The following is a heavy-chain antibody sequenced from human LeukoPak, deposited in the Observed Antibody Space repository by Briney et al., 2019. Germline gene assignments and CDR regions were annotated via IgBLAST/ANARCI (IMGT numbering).Heavy chain of an antibody. D-gene: IGHD3-22*01. CDR1: GGSISSSNYY. J-gene: IGHJ3*02. CDR3: ARVSGITMIVVVNSVAFDI. Sequence: SETLSLTCTVSGGSISSSNYYWGWIRQPPGKGLEWIGSIYYSGSTYYNPSLKSRVTISVDTSKNQFSLKLSSVTAADTAVYYCARVSGITMIVVVNSVAFDIWGQGTMVTVSS. V-gene: IGHV4-39*07. CDR2: IYYSGST.